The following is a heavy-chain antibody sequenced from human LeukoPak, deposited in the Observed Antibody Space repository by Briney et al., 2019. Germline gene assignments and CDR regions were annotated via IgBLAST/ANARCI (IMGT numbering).Heavy chain of an antibody. D-gene: IGHD3-3*01. J-gene: IGHJ4*02. Sequence: GGSLRLSCAASGFTFSSYGMHWVRRAPGKGLEGVAVISYDGDNKYYADSVKGRFTISRDNSKNTLYLQMNSLRVEDTAVYYCGGGSHWSDYWGQGTLVTVSS. CDR1: GFTFSSYG. CDR3: GGGSHWSDY. CDR2: ISYDGDNK. V-gene: IGHV3-30*03.